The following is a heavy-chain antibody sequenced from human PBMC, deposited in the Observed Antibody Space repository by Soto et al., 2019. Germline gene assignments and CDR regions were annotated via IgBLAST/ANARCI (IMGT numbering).Heavy chain of an antibody. V-gene: IGHV3-23*01. D-gene: IGHD2-15*01. CDR2: ISGSGVVT. J-gene: IGHJ4*02. CDR3: TKKFRVCSGGTCYGEFDY. Sequence: GGSLRLCCAASGFTFNTYAVSWVRQAPGKGLEWVSVISGSGVVTHYADSVKGRFTISRDNSKNTVYLQMSSLRAEGTAVYYCTKKFRVCSGGTCYGEFDYWGQGT. CDR1: GFTFNTYA.